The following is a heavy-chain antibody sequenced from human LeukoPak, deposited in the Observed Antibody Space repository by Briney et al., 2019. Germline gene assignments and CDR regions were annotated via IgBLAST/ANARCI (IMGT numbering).Heavy chain of an antibody. CDR3: ARRSGLKRGSNYYYYYYMDV. V-gene: IGHV4-59*12. CDR1: GDSISNYY. J-gene: IGHJ6*03. D-gene: IGHD3/OR15-3a*01. CDR2: IYYAGST. Sequence: SETLSLTCNVSGDSISNYYWSWIRQPPGKGLEWIGYIYYAGSTNYNPSLKSRVTISVDMSKNQFSLKLRSVTAADTAVYNCARRSGLKRGSNYYYYYYMDVWGKGTTVTVSS.